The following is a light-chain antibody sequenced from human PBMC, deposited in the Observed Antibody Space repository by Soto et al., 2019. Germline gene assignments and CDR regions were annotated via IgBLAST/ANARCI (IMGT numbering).Light chain of an antibody. CDR3: ATWDGSLNGWV. CDR2: STN. Sequence: QSVLTQPPSASGTPGQRVTISCSGSSSNIGRDTVNWYQQLPGTAPKLLIYSTNQRPSGVPDRFSGSKSGTSASLAISGLQSEDEADYYCATWDGSLNGWVFGGGTKLTVL. V-gene: IGLV1-44*01. J-gene: IGLJ3*02. CDR1: SSNIGRDT.